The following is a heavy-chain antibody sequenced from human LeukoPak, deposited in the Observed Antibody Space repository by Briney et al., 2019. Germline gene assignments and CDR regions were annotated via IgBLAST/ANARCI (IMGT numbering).Heavy chain of an antibody. CDR2: ISGSGGRT. J-gene: IGHJ4*02. CDR1: GFSFSSYG. V-gene: IGHV3-23*01. D-gene: IGHD3-22*01. Sequence: GGSLRLSCAASGFSFSSYGMNWVRQAPGKGLEWVSGISGSGGRTYYADSVKGRFTISRDNAKNSLYLQMNSLRPEDTALYYCAKDEDSSGYTVGFWGQGTLVTVSS. CDR3: AKDEDSSGYTVGF.